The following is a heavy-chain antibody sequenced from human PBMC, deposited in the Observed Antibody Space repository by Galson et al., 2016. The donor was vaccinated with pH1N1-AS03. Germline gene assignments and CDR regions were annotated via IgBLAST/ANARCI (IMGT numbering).Heavy chain of an antibody. J-gene: IGHJ6*02. CDR2: IYYSGGT. CDR3: ARFRSSWTFYYGLDV. Sequence: SETLSLTCTVSGASISSYYWTWIRQPPGKGLEWNGHIYYSGGTNYNPSLKSRVTIPVDTSKNHFSLKLSSVTAADTAVYYCARFRSSWTFYYGLDVWGQGTTVTVSS. V-gene: IGHV4-59*01. CDR1: GASISSYY. D-gene: IGHD6-13*01.